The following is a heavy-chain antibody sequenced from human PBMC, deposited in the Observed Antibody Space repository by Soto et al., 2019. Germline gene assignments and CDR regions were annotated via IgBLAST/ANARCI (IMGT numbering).Heavy chain of an antibody. Sequence: GGSLRLSCAASGFTFSIYAVAWIRQTPGKGLEWVSVIGAGSDGIQYVDSVKGRFSISRDNSKNTLYLHMNSLRAEDTAIYYCPKYSTSGPSRFFDLWGPGTLVTVYS. D-gene: IGHD3-9*01. CDR2: IGAGSDGI. V-gene: IGHV3-23*01. CDR1: GFTFSIYA. J-gene: IGHJ4*02. CDR3: PKYSTSGPSRFFDL.